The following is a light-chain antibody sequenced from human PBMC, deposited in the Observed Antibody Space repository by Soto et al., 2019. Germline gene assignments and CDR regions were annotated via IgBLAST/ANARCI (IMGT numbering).Light chain of an antibody. CDR2: ENI. Sequence: QSVLTQPASVSGSPGQSITISCIGTSSDVGADDLVSWYQQYPGTAPRLIIYENIRRPSGIDSRFSGSKSGNTAALTISGLRAEDESNYHCCSYAGNRIVVFGGGTTLNVL. J-gene: IGLJ2*01. CDR1: SSDVGADDL. CDR3: CSYAGNRIVV. V-gene: IGLV2-23*01.